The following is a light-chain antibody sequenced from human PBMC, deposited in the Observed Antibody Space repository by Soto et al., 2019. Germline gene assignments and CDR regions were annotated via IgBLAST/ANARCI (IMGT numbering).Light chain of an antibody. CDR1: SSDVGSYNL. CDR3: SLYEGKTTV. V-gene: IGLV2-23*01. CDR2: EGS. Sequence: QSALTQPASVSGSPGQSITISCTGTSSDVGSYNLVSWYQQHPGKAPKLMIYEGSKRPSGVSNRFSGSKSGNTASLTISGRRGEGGPYYYCSLYEGKTTVFGGGPHLPLL. J-gene: IGLJ7*01.